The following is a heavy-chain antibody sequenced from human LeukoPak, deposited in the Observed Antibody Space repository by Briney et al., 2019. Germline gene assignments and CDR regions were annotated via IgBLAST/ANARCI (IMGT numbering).Heavy chain of an antibody. CDR3: ARAVAGLRHFDY. J-gene: IGHJ4*02. Sequence: PGGSLRLSCAASGLIFDDYTMHWVRQAPGKGLEWVSLISQNGAVTKYADSVRGRFTVSRDNSKNSLYLQMNSLRAEDTAVYYCARAVAGLRHFDYWGQGTLVTVSS. CDR1: GLIFDDYT. CDR2: ISQNGAVT. D-gene: IGHD6-19*01. V-gene: IGHV3-43*01.